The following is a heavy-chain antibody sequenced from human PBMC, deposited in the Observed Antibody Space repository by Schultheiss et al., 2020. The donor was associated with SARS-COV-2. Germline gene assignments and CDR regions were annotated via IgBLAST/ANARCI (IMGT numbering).Heavy chain of an antibody. CDR1: GFTFSDYY. V-gene: IGHV3-11*06. CDR3: ARESHILPYYYYGIDV. CDR2: ISSSSSYT. Sequence: GGSLRLSCAASGFTFSDYYMSWIRQAPGKGLEWVSYISSSSSYTNYADSVKGRFTISRDNAKNSLYLQMNSLRAEDTAVYYCARESHILPYYYYGIDVWGQGTTVTVAS. J-gene: IGHJ6*02. D-gene: IGHD2-2*01.